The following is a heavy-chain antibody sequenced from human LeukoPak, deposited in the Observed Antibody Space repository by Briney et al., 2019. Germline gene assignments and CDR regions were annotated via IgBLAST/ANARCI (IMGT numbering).Heavy chain of an antibody. V-gene: IGHV4-39*07. CDR1: GGSISSSIYY. CDR3: ARLTYYGDYGEFDY. CDR2: IYYSGST. J-gene: IGHJ4*02. Sequence: SETLSLTCTVSGGSISSSIYYWGWIRQPPGKGLEWIGSIYYSGSTYYNPSLKSRVTISIDTSKNQFSLKLSSVTAADTAVYYCARLTYYGDYGEFDYWGQGTLVTVSS. D-gene: IGHD4-17*01.